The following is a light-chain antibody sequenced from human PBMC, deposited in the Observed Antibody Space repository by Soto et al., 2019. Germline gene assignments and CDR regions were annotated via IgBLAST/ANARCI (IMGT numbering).Light chain of an antibody. CDR2: EVT. CDR3: SSYTSDSTYV. CDR1: SSDVGGYDY. Sequence: QSALTQPASVSGSPGQSITISCTGTSSDVGGYDYVSWYQQHPGKAPKLIIYEVTNRPSGISNRFSGSKSANTASLAISGLQAEDEADYYCSSYTSDSTYVFGTGTKLTVL. V-gene: IGLV2-14*01. J-gene: IGLJ1*01.